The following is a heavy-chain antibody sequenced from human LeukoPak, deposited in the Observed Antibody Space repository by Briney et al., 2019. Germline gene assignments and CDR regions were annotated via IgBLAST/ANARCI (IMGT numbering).Heavy chain of an antibody. D-gene: IGHD2/OR15-2a*01. CDR2: INRNGGGT. CDR3: ARDEGGLLSSDY. Sequence: GGSLRLSCAASGFTFDDYGMSWVRQAPGKGLEWVSGINRNGGGTGYADSVKGRFTISRDNAKNSLYLQMNSLRAEDTALYYCARDEGGLLSSDYWGQGTLVTVSS. J-gene: IGHJ4*02. V-gene: IGHV3-20*04. CDR1: GFTFDDYG.